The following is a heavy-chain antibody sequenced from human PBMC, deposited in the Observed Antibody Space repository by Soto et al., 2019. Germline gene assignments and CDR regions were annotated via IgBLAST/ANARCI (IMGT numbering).Heavy chain of an antibody. CDR3: ASHNFAGYVL. V-gene: IGHV1-69*13. Sequence: AVKVSCKASGGLFSSYPISWVRQVPGQGLEWMGGIIPVFQTAYYTQRFQGRVTITADESTNTAYMELSSLRSEDTAVYYCASHNFAGYVLWGQGTLVTVSA. D-gene: IGHD5-12*01. CDR1: GGLFSSYP. CDR2: IIPVFQTA. J-gene: IGHJ4*02.